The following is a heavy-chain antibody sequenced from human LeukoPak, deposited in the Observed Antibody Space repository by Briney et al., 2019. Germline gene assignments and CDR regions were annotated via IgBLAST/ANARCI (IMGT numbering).Heavy chain of an antibody. D-gene: IGHD3-10*01. V-gene: IGHV3-48*01. Sequence: GGSLRLSCAASGFIFSSYTMNWVRQAPGKGLEWVSHTSSSSSTIYYADSVKGRFTVSRDNAKNSLYLQMNSLRAEDTAVYYCAREYGSGSYLAGDYWGQGTLVTVSS. CDR2: TSSSSSTI. CDR3: AREYGSGSYLAGDY. CDR1: GFIFSSYT. J-gene: IGHJ4*02.